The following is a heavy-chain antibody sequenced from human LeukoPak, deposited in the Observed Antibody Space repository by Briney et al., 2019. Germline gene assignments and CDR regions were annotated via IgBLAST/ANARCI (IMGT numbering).Heavy chain of an antibody. D-gene: IGHD1-1*01. CDR3: ARDQDNEGWFDP. CDR1: GGSISSYY. V-gene: IGHV4-59*01. CDR2: IYYSGST. Sequence: PSETLSLTCTVSGGSISSYYWSWIRQPPGKGLEWIGYIYYSGSTNYNPSLKSRVTISVDTSKNQFSLKLSSVTAADTAVYYCARDQDNEGWFDPWGQGTLVTVFS. J-gene: IGHJ5*02.